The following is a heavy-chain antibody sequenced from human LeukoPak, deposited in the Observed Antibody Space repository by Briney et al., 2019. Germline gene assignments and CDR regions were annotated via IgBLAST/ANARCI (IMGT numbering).Heavy chain of an antibody. V-gene: IGHV3-53*01. J-gene: IGHJ4*02. CDR3: ATLYSGYSDFYFDY. D-gene: IGHD5-12*01. CDR2: IYSGGST. CDR1: GFTFSSRDW. Sequence: GGSLRLSCVASGFTFSSRDWMTWVRQAPGKGLEWVSVIYSGGSTYYADSVKGRFTISRDNSKNTLYLQMNSLRAEDTAVYYCATLYSGYSDFYFDYWGQGTLVTVSS.